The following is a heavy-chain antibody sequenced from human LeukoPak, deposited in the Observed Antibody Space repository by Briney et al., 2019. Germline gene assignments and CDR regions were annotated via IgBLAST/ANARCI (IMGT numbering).Heavy chain of an antibody. J-gene: IGHJ4*02. Sequence: ASVKLSCKASGYTFTGYYMHWVRQAPGQGLEGVGWINPNSGGTNYAQKFQGRVTMTRDTSISTAYMELSRLRSDDTAVYYCARGPYYGSGSFGFDYWGEGTLVTVSS. V-gene: IGHV1-2*02. CDR2: INPNSGGT. D-gene: IGHD3-10*01. CDR3: ARGPYYGSGSFGFDY. CDR1: GYTFTGYY.